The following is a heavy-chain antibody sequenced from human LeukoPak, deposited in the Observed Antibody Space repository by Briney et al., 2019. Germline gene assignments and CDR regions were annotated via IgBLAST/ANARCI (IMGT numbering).Heavy chain of an antibody. CDR3: ARGIGDYSNYDLWFDP. D-gene: IGHD4-11*01. CDR2: MNPNSGNT. V-gene: IGHV1-8*01. Sequence: GASVKVSCKASGYTFTSYDINWVRQATGQGLEWMGWMNPNSGNTGHAQKFQGRVTMTRNTSISTAYMELSSLRSEDTAVYYCARGIGDYSNYDLWFDPWGQGTLVTVSS. CDR1: GYTFTSYD. J-gene: IGHJ5*02.